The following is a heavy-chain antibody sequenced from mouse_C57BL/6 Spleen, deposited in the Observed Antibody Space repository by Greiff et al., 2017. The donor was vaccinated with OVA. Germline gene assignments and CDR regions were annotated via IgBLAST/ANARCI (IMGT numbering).Heavy chain of an antibody. J-gene: IGHJ2*01. CDR2: IYPGDGDP. CDR1: GYAFSSSW. V-gene: IGHV1-82*01. Sequence: QVQLKASGPELVKPGASVKISCKASGYAFSSSWMNWVKQRPGKGLEWIGRIYPGDGDPTYTGKFKGKSTLTADKSSTTAHMQLSSLTSEDSAVYFCARYDYWGQGTTLTFSS. CDR3: ARYDY.